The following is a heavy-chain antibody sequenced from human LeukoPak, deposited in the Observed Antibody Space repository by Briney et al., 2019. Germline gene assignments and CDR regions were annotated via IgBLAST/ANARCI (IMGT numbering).Heavy chain of an antibody. CDR3: ARDDGSSSGYPHY. J-gene: IGHJ4*02. V-gene: IGHV1-69*01. Sequence: ASVTVSCTASGGTFSIYAISWVRQAPGQGLEWMGGIIPIFGTANYAQKFQGRVTITADESTSTAYMELSSLRSEDTAVYYCARDDGSSSGYPHYWGQGTLVTVSS. CDR2: IIPIFGTA. CDR1: GGTFSIYA. D-gene: IGHD3-22*01.